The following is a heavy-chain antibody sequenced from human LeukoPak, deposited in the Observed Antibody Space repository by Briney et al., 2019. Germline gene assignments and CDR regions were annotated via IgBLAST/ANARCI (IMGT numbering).Heavy chain of an antibody. D-gene: IGHD4-17*01. Sequence: SETLSLTCTVSGGSLSSSSYYWGWIRQPPGKGLEWIGSIYYSGSTYYNPSLKSRVTISVDTSKNQFSLKLSSVTAADTAVYYCARDPPAYGDYEGYWGQGTLVTVFS. CDR2: IYYSGST. CDR3: ARDPPAYGDYEGY. J-gene: IGHJ4*02. CDR1: GGSLSSSSYY. V-gene: IGHV4-39*07.